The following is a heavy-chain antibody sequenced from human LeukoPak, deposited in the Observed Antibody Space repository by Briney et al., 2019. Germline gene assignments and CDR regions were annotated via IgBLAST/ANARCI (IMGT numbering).Heavy chain of an antibody. D-gene: IGHD3-22*01. CDR2: ISSSNSYI. V-gene: IGHV3-21*01. J-gene: IGHJ4*02. CDR1: GFTFSSYS. CDR3: ARDDAYYDSSGYQNYFDY. Sequence: GGSLRLSCAASGFTFSSYSMSWVRQAPGKGLEWVSFISSSNSYIYYVDSVKGRFTISRDNAKNSLYLQMNSLRAEDAAVYYCARDDAYYDSSGYQNYFDYWGQGTLVTVSS.